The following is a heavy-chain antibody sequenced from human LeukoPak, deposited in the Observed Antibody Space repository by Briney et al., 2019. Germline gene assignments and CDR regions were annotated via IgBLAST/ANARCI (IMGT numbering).Heavy chain of an antibody. V-gene: IGHV4-59*01. CDR3: ARSPCHANDFWSGYYLGYFDY. CDR1: GGSISSYY. Sequence: PSETLSLTCTVSGGSISSYYWSWIRQPPGKGLEWIGYIYYSGSTNYNPSLKSRVTISVDTSKNQFSLKLSSVTAADTAVYYCARSPCHANDFWSGYYLGYFDYWGQGTLVTVSS. J-gene: IGHJ4*02. CDR2: IYYSGST. D-gene: IGHD3-3*01.